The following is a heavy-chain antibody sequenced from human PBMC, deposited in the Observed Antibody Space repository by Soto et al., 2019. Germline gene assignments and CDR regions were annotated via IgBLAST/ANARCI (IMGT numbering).Heavy chain of an antibody. CDR3: ARDRGFSSGCYPYWFDP. CDR2: IIPIFDTA. Sequence: QVQLVQSGAEVKKPGSSVKVSCKASGGTFSSYAITWVRQAPGQGLEWMGEIIPIFDTANYAQKFQGRVTITADESTSTAYVELSSRRSKDTAVDYCARDRGFSSGCYPYWFDPWGQGTLVTVSS. J-gene: IGHJ5*02. V-gene: IGHV1-69*12. CDR1: GGTFSSYA. D-gene: IGHD3-22*01.